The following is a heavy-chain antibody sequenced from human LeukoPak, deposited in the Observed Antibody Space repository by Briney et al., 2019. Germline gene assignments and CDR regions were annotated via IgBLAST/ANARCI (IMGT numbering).Heavy chain of an antibody. D-gene: IGHD6-19*01. V-gene: IGHV3-7*01. Sequence: GGSLRLSCAASGFAFSNYWMNWVRQAPGKGRERVAFIRQDGGEKLYLCSVKGRFTISRDNAKNSLYLHMNSLRAEDTAVYYCVAGSGWLPDYWGQGTQVTVSS. CDR2: IRQDGGEK. CDR1: GFAFSNYW. J-gene: IGHJ4*02. CDR3: VAGSGWLPDY.